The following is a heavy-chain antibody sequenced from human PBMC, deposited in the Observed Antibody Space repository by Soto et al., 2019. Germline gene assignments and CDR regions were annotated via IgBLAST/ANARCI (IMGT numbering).Heavy chain of an antibody. D-gene: IGHD2-21*01. CDR3: RHIVTLMWAFDI. J-gene: IGHJ3*02. CDR2: VYWDDDK. V-gene: IGHV2-5*02. Sequence: QITLEESGPTLVKPTQPLTLTCSFSGFSLSTTGVAVGWIRQPPGKALEWLALVYWDDDKRYSPSLKSRLTIPQDTSKNQVVLSMNNMDPVDTDTYFCRHIVTLMWAFDIWGQGTMVTVSS. CDR1: GFSLSTTGVA.